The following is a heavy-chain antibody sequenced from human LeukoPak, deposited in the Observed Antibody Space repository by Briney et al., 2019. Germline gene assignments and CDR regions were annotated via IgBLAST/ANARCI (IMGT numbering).Heavy chain of an antibody. J-gene: IGHJ4*02. CDR1: GYTFTGYY. Sequence: ASVKVSCKASGYTFTGYYMHWVRQAPGQGLEWMGWINPNSGGTNYAQKFQGRVTMTRDTSISTAYMELSRLRSDDTAVYYCARDRCSSTSCYNFDYWGQGTVVTVSS. D-gene: IGHD2-2*02. CDR3: ARDRCSSTSCYNFDY. V-gene: IGHV1-2*02. CDR2: INPNSGGT.